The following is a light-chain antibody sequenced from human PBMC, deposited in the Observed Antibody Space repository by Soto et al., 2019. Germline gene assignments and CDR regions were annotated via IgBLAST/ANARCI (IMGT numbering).Light chain of an antibody. V-gene: IGKV1-12*01. Sequence: DIQMTQSPSSVSASVGDRVTITCRASQDINKWLAWYQQKPGLAPNLVIYTASRLHGGGPSRFSGSASGTDFTLTISSLQPEDVATYYCQQGKGFPLTFXGGTKVDIK. CDR1: QDINKW. CDR3: QQGKGFPLT. CDR2: TAS. J-gene: IGKJ4*01.